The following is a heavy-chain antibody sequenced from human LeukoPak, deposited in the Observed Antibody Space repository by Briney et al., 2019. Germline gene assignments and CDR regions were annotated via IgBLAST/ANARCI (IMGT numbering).Heavy chain of an antibody. CDR1: GYSTSSGYY. J-gene: IGHJ6*03. V-gene: IGHV4-38-2*01. CDR3: ARQVSDYFYYYIDV. CDR2: IYYSGTT. Sequence: SETLSLTCAVSGYSTSSGYYWGWIRQPPGKGLEWIGSIYYSGTTYYNSSLKSRVTISEDTSKNRFSLMLTSVTAADTAVYYCARQVSDYFYYYIDVWGEGTTVIVSS.